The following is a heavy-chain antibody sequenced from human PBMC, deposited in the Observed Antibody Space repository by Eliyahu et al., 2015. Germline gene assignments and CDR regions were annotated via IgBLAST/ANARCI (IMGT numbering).Heavy chain of an antibody. J-gene: IGHJ2*01. CDR1: GYSIXGGYY. Sequence: QVELQESGPGHVKSSETLSLPCXVSGYSIXGGYYWGWIRQSPGKGLEWIGTVFHSGSTYFSPSLKSRLSMAVDTSKNQFSLKLNSATAADTATYYCARSAAANQPWYFDLWGRGTLVTVSS. V-gene: IGHV4-38-2*01. CDR3: ARSAAANQPWYFDL. CDR2: VFHSGST. D-gene: IGHD1-14*01.